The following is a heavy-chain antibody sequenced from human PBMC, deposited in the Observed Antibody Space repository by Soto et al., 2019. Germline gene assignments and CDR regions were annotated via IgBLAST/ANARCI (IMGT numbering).Heavy chain of an antibody. CDR2: INPRFGDT. CDR3: ARNMDYYYGPGSGNGHGF. V-gene: IGHV1-2*02. J-gene: IGHJ6*02. D-gene: IGHD3-10*01. Sequence: QVQLVQSGAELKEPGDSVRVSCEASGYTFTAYYIHWVRRAPGQGLEWMGWINPRFGDTSYAQDFQGRVSMTRDTSISTVYKELSRLTSDDTAIYYCARNMDYYYGPGSGNGHGFWGQGTTVTVFS. CDR1: GYTFTAYY.